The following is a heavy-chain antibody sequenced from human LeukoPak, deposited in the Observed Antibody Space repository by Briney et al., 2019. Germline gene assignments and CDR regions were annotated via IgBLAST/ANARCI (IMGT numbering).Heavy chain of an antibody. CDR1: GGSISSYY. CDR2: IYYSGST. CDR3: AGRTCSGGSCYLDY. Sequence: SETLSLTCTVSGGSISSYYWSWIRQPPGKGLEWIGYIYYSGSTNYNPSLKSRVTISVDTSKNQFSLKLSSVTAADTAVFYCAGRTCSGGSCYLDYWGQGTLVTVSS. V-gene: IGHV4-59*08. J-gene: IGHJ4*02. D-gene: IGHD2-15*01.